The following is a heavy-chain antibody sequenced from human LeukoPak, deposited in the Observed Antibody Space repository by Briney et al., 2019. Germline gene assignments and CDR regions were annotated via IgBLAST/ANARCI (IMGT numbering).Heavy chain of an antibody. V-gene: IGHV1-69*13. Sequence: ASVKVSCKASGYTFTSYDISWVRQAPGQGLEWMGGIIPIFGTANYAQKFQGRVTITADESTSTAYMELSSLRSEDTAVYYCARDHARYSSSWYYFDYWGQGTLVTVSS. D-gene: IGHD6-13*01. CDR2: IIPIFGTA. CDR1: GYTFTSYD. J-gene: IGHJ4*02. CDR3: ARDHARYSSSWYYFDY.